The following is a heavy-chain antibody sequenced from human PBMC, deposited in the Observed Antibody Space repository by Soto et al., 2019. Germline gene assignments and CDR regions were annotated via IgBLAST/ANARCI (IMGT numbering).Heavy chain of an antibody. CDR2: ISGGSAYI. D-gene: IGHD6-19*01. CDR1: GFIFSSYY. CDR3: VRVWLLVGRYGMDV. J-gene: IGHJ6*02. Sequence: EVQLVESGGGLVKPGGSLRLSCVGPGFIFSSYYMNWVRQAPGKGLEWVSSISGGSAYIYYADSVKGRFTISRDNAKNSLYLEMNSLRVEDTAVYYCVRVWLLVGRYGMDVWGQGTTVTVSS. V-gene: IGHV3-21*02.